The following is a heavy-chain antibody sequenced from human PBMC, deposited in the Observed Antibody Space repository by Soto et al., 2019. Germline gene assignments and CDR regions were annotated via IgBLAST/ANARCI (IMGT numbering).Heavy chain of an antibody. J-gene: IGHJ6*02. Sequence: QVQLVESGGGVVQPGRSLRLSCAASGFTFSNYAMHWVRQAPGKGLEWVAVISYARSNKYYADSVKGRFTISRDNSKNTLYLQMNRLRAEDTAVYYCARVVATITDYYYGMDVWGQGTTVTVSS. CDR1: GFTFSNYA. D-gene: IGHD5-12*01. CDR3: ARVVATITDYYYGMDV. CDR2: ISYARSNK. V-gene: IGHV3-30-3*01.